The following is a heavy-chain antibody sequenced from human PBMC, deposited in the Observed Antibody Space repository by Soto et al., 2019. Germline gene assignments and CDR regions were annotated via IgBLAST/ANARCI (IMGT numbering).Heavy chain of an antibody. D-gene: IGHD2-15*01. Sequence: ETLSLTCTVSGGSMSSRSYYWGWIRHPPGKGLEWIGSIYYSGSTYYNPSLKSRITMSVDTSKNQFSLKLSSVTAADTAVYYCAKLLGGVTEAIDYFDYWGQGTLVTVSS. V-gene: IGHV4-39*01. CDR2: IYYSGST. J-gene: IGHJ4*02. CDR1: GGSMSSRSYY. CDR3: AKLLGGVTEAIDYFDY.